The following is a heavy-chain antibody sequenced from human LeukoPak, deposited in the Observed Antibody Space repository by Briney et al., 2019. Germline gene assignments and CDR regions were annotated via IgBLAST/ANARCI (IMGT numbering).Heavy chain of an antibody. J-gene: IGHJ4*02. V-gene: IGHV3-20*04. CDR2: VNWNGVIT. D-gene: IGHD3-10*01. CDR3: AKGPTMVRGLDY. Sequence: GGSLRLSCAASGFTFDDYDMSWVRQVPGKGLEWVSNVNWNGVITRYADSVKGRFTISRDNSKNTLYLQMNSLRAEDTAVYYCAKGPTMVRGLDYWGQGTLVAVSS. CDR1: GFTFDDYD.